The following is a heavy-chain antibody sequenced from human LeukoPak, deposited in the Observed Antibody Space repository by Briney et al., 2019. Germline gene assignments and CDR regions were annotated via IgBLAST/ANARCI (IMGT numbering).Heavy chain of an antibody. CDR2: IYYSRTT. D-gene: IGHD6-13*01. CDR1: GGSIRSGDHY. CDR3: ARLYSSSWYFDY. V-gene: IGHV4-30-4*01. J-gene: IGHJ4*02. Sequence: SQTLSLTCTVSGGSIRSGDHYWSWIRQPPGKGLEWIGYIYYSRTTYYNPSLKSRLTISVDTSKNQFSLKVTSVTAADTAVYYCARLYSSSWYFDYWGQGSLVTVSS.